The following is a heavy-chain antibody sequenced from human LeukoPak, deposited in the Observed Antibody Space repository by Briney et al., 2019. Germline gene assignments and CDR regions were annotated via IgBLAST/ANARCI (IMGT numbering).Heavy chain of an antibody. CDR3: ARSPADDPWIQLWFFSHSGYYYYMDV. CDR2: IKQDGSEK. J-gene: IGHJ6*03. D-gene: IGHD5-18*01. Sequence: GGSLRLSCAASGSTFSSYWMSWVRQAPGKGLEWVANIKQDGSEKYYVDSVKGRVTISRDNAKNSLYLQMNSLRAEDTAVYYCARSPADDPWIQLWFFSHSGYYYYMDVWGKGTTVTVSS. CDR1: GSTFSSYW. V-gene: IGHV3-7*01.